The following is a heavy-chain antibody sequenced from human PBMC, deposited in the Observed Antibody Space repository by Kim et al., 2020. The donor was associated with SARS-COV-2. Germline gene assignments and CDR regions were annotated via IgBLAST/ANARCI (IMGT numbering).Heavy chain of an antibody. CDR2: ISSSGSTI. V-gene: IGHV3-48*03. CDR3: ARGISGYSAEYFQH. Sequence: LSLTCAASGFTFSSYEMNWVRQAPGKGLEWVSYISSSGSTIYYADSVKGRFTISRDNAKNSLYLQMNSLRAEDTAVYYCARGISGYSAEYFQHWGQG. D-gene: IGHD3-22*01. J-gene: IGHJ1*01. CDR1: GFTFSSYE.